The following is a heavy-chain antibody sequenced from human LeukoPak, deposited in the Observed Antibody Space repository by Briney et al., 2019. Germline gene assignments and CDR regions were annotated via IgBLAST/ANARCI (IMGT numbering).Heavy chain of an antibody. Sequence: PGGSLRLSCAASGFTFSDYYMSCIRQAPGKGLEWVSYISSSSSYTNYADSVKGRFTISRDNAKNSLYLQMNSLRAEDTAVYYCAKYLYNWNDGGSVDYWGQGTLVTVSS. CDR2: ISSSSSYT. V-gene: IGHV3-11*06. D-gene: IGHD1-1*01. CDR3: AKYLYNWNDGGSVDY. CDR1: GFTFSDYY. J-gene: IGHJ4*02.